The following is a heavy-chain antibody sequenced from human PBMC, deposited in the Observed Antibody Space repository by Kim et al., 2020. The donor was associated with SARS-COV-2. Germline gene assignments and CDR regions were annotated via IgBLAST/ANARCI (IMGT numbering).Heavy chain of an antibody. CDR2: IYTDGNT. CDR3: ASDFSGLNAFVF. V-gene: IGHV3-53*04. D-gene: IGHD3-22*01. CDR1: GFTVSSNY. J-gene: IGHJ3*01. Sequence: GGSLRLSCAASGFTVSSNYMSWVRQAPGKGLEWVAVIYTDGNTKYADSVKGRFTISRHNSKNTLYLQMNSLRAEDTAVYYCASDFSGLNAFVFWGKGTMV.